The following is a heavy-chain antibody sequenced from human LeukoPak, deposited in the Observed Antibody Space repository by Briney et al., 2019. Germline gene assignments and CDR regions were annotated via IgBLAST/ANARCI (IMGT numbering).Heavy chain of an antibody. V-gene: IGHV3-23*01. D-gene: IGHD2-2*01. J-gene: IGHJ4*02. Sequence: PGGSLRLSCAASGFTFSSYAMSWVRQAPGKGLEWVSAISGSGGSTYYADSVKGRFTISRDNSKNTLYLQMNSLRAEDTAVYYCANRPAAFSYYFDYWGQGTLVTVSS. CDR3: ANRPAAFSYYFDY. CDR2: ISGSGGST. CDR1: GFTFSSYA.